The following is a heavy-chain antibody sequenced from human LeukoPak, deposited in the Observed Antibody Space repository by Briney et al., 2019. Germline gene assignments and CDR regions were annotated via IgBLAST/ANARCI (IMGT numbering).Heavy chain of an antibody. D-gene: IGHD1-26*01. CDR1: GASFSSSPYY. CDR3: ARQGEHSGTYYYMDV. CDR2: FYYGATT. J-gene: IGHJ6*03. V-gene: IGHV4-39*01. Sequence: SETLSLTCSVSGASFSSSPYYWGWLRQPPGKGLEWIGSFYYGATTYYNPSLKSRITMSVDTSENQFSLKLSSVTAADTAVYYCARQGEHSGTYYYMDVWGKGTTVTVSS.